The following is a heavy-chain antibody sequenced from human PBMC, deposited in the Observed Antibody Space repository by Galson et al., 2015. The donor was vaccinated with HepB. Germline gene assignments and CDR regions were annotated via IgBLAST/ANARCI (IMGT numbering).Heavy chain of an antibody. CDR3: ARGHKYGGGYFDL. Sequence: SETLSLTCAVYVGSFSGYYWSWIRQPPGEGLERVGEIDHGGSTSYNSSLKSRLTISVDSSKNQFSLRLSSVTAADTAVYYCARGHKYGGGYFDLWGRGTLVTVSS. CDR2: IDHGGST. V-gene: IGHV4-34*01. CDR1: VGSFSGYY. D-gene: IGHD2-2*01. J-gene: IGHJ2*01.